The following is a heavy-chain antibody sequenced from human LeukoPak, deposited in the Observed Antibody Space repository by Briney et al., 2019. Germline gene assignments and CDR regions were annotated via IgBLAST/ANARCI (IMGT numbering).Heavy chain of an antibody. Sequence: SQTLSLTCAISGDSVSSNSAAWNWIRQSPSRGLEWLGRTYYRSKWYNDCAVSVKSRITINPDTSKNQFSLQLNSVTPEDTAVYYCAREWVTMIVVVYPPYYYYYMDVWGKGTTVTVSS. CDR2: TYYRSKWYN. CDR1: GDSVSSNSAA. V-gene: IGHV6-1*01. CDR3: AREWVTMIVVVYPPYYYYYMDV. D-gene: IGHD3-22*01. J-gene: IGHJ6*03.